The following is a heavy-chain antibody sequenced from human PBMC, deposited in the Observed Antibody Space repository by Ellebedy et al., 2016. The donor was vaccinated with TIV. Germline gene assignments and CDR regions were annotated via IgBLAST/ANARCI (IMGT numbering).Heavy chain of an antibody. CDR2: IKSRTDGGTT. Sequence: GESLKISCAASGFTFSSAWMSWVRQAPGKGLEWVGRIKSRTDGGTTDFAAPLKGRFTIPRDDSKNTLYLQMNSLKTEDTAVYYCTAGRLNYYGSGRPLDSWGQGTLVTVSS. D-gene: IGHD3-10*01. CDR3: TAGRLNYYGSGRPLDS. CDR1: GFTFSSAW. V-gene: IGHV3-15*01. J-gene: IGHJ4*02.